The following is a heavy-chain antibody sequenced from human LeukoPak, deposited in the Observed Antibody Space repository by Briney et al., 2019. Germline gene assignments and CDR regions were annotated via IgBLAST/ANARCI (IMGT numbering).Heavy chain of an antibody. J-gene: IGHJ5*02. CDR1: GGSISSHY. Sequence: SETLSLTCTVSGGSISSHYWSWIRQPPGKGLEWIGYIYYSGSTNYNPSLKSRVTISVDTSKNQFSLNLSSVTAADTAVYYCARANRGYYDSSGYSPWFEPWGQGTLVTVSS. CDR3: ARANRGYYDSSGYSPWFEP. D-gene: IGHD3-22*01. CDR2: IYYSGST. V-gene: IGHV4-59*11.